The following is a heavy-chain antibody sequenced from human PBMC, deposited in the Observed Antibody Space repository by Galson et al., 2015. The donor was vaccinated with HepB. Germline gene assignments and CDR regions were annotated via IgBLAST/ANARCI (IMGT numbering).Heavy chain of an antibody. D-gene: IGHD3-22*01. V-gene: IGHV4-61*01. CDR1: GGSVSSGSYY. CDR2: IYYSGST. Sequence: SEPLSLTCTVSGGSVSSGSYYWSWIRQPPGKGLEWIGYIYYSGSTNYNPSLKSRVTISVDTSKNQFSLKLSSVTAADTAVYYCARSPRWYYDSSGYWVEHFQHWGQGTLVTVSS. J-gene: IGHJ1*01. CDR3: ARSPRWYYDSSGYWVEHFQH.